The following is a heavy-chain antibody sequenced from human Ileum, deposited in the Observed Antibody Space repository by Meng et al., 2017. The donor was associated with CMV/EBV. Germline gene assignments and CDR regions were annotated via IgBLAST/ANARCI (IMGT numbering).Heavy chain of an antibody. V-gene: IGHV4-34*02. D-gene: IGHD5-24*01. Sequence: QMPLPQWGAGLLKPSETLSLTCAVSGEPLNGFFCSWIRQPPGRGLEWIGEVNNRGRTNYNPSLKSRLTISIDTSKRQLSLMVTSVTAADSAIYYCASGRLQFTPSALQHWGPGTLVTVSS. CDR2: VNNRGRT. CDR1: GEPLNGFF. J-gene: IGHJ1*01. CDR3: ASGRLQFTPSALQH.